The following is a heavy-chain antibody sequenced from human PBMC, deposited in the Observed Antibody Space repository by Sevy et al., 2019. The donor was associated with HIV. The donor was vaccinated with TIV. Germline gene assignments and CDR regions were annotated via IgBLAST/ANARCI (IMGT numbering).Heavy chain of an antibody. V-gene: IGHV4-61*01. CDR3: ASIERYCTNGVCSHFDY. D-gene: IGHD2-8*01. CDR2: IYYSGST. Sequence: SETLSLTCTVSGGSVSSGNYYWSWIRQPPGKGLEWIGYIYYSGSTNYNPSLKSRVTISVDTSKNQFSLKLSSVTAADTAVYYCASIERYCTNGVCSHFDYWGQGTLVTVSS. CDR1: GGSVSSGNYY. J-gene: IGHJ4*02.